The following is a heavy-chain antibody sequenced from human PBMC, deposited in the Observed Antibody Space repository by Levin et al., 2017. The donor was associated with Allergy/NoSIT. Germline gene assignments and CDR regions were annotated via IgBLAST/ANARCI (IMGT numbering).Heavy chain of an antibody. V-gene: IGHV4-30-2*01. CDR3: ARVAGYSYGYYFDY. J-gene: IGHJ4*02. CDR1: GGSIRSGGYS. D-gene: IGHD5-18*01. CDR2: IYLSGST. Sequence: SQTLSLTCAVSGGSIRSGGYSWSWIRQPPGKGLEWIGNIYLSGSTNDNPSLKSRVTMSVDRTKNHFSLKLSYVTAADTAVYYCARVAGYSYGYYFDYWGPGTLVTVSS.